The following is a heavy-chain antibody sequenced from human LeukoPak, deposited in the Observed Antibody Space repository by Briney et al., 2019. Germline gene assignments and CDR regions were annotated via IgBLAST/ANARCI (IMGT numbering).Heavy chain of an antibody. Sequence: GGSLRLSCAASGFTFSSYSMNWVRQAPGKGLEWVSSISSSSSYIYYADSVKGRFTISRDNAKNSLYLQMNSLRAEDTAVYYCAILKVLRDGFPGGRAFDIWGQGTMVTVSS. J-gene: IGHJ3*02. D-gene: IGHD5-24*01. CDR3: AILKVLRDGFPGGRAFDI. CDR2: ISSSSSYI. V-gene: IGHV3-21*01. CDR1: GFTFSSYS.